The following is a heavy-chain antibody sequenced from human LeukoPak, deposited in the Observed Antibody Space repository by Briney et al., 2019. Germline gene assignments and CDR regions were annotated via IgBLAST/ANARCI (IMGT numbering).Heavy chain of an antibody. D-gene: IGHD2-2*01. J-gene: IGHJ4*02. V-gene: IGHV4-31*03. CDR3: ARVPIPPHCSSTSCYSIDY. CDR1: GGSISSGGYY. Sequence: SETLSLTCTVSGGSISSGGYYWSWIRQHPGKGLEWIGYIYYSGSTYYNPPLKSRVTISVDTSKNQFSLKLSSVTAADTAVYYCARVPIPPHCSSTSCYSIDYWGQGTLVTVSS. CDR2: IYYSGST.